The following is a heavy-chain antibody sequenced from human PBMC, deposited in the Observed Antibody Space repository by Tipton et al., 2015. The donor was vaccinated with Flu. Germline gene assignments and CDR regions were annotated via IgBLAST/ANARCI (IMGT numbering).Heavy chain of an antibody. Sequence: SLRLSCAASEFTFSSYWMSWVRQAPGKGLEWVANIKLDGSEKFYVDSVKGRFTISRDNAKNSLYLQMNSLRAEDTAVYYCAWKKYASGYSYFDPWGQGTLVTVSS. CDR1: EFTFSSYW. CDR3: AWKKYASGYSYFDP. CDR2: IKLDGSEK. J-gene: IGHJ5*02. D-gene: IGHD3-9*01. V-gene: IGHV3-7*01.